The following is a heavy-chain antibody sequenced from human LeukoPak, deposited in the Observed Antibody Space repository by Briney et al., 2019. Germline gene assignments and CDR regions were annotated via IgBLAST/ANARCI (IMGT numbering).Heavy chain of an antibody. CDR2: IYNSGST. V-gene: IGHV4-59*12. J-gene: IGHJ4*02. CDR3: ASIAARVYYFDY. Sequence: SETLSLTCTVSGVSISIYYWSWIRQPPGKGLEWIGYIYNSGSTSYNPSLKSRATISADTSKNQFSLKLSSVTAADTAVYYCASIAARVYYFDYWGQGTLVTVSS. CDR1: GVSISIYY. D-gene: IGHD6-6*01.